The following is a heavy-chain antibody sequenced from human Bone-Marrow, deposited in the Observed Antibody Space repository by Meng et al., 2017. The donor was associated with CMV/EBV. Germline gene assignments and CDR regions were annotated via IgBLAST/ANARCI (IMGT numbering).Heavy chain of an antibody. CDR3: ARDGAGEAPDY. V-gene: IGHV3-20*04. J-gene: IGHJ4*02. CDR2: ISWNSGNI. CDR1: GFTFSNAW. Sequence: GGSLRLSCAASGFTFSNAWMSWVRQAPGKGLEWVSGISWNSGNIGYAASVKGRFTISRDNAKNSLYLQMNSLRAEDMALYYCARDGAGEAPDYWGQGTLVTFSS. D-gene: IGHD3-10*01.